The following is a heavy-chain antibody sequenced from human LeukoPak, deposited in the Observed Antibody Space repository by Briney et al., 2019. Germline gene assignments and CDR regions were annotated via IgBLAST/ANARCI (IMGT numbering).Heavy chain of an antibody. D-gene: IGHD3-16*01. CDR2: ISSDGTTI. CDR3: GAARQYVGAFDI. V-gene: IGHV3-48*03. CDR1: GFTVSSYE. Sequence: GGSLRLSCAASGFTVSSYEFYWVRQAPGKGLEWVSYISSDGTTIKYADSVKGRFTISRDDAKRPLYLQMNGLRADDMAIYYCGAARQYVGAFDIWGQGTVVTVSS. J-gene: IGHJ3*02.